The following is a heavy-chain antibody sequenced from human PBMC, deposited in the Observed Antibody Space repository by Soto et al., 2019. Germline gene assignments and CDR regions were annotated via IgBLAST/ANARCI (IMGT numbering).Heavy chain of an antibody. D-gene: IGHD3-9*01. CDR2: ISGSGGST. CDR3: AKGAPYYDIRTEYFQH. CDR1: GFTFSSYA. V-gene: IGHV3-23*01. J-gene: IGHJ1*01. Sequence: GGSLRLSCAASGFTFSSYAMSWVRQAPGKGLEWVSAISGSGGSTYYADSVKGRFTISRDNSKNTLYLQMNSLRAEDTAVYYCAKGAPYYDIRTEYFQHWGQGTLVTVSS.